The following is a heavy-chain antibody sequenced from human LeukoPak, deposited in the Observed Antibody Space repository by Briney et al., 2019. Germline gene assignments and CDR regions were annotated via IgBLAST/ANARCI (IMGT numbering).Heavy chain of an antibody. Sequence: GASVKVSCKNSGYTFTAFFMHWVRQAPGQGLEWMGWIKPDSGGTNYAQKFQGRVAMTRDTSISTAYMELSSLSTDDTAVYYCASVTYSDYNDFDYWGQGTLVTVSS. V-gene: IGHV1-2*02. D-gene: IGHD5-12*01. J-gene: IGHJ4*02. CDR2: IKPDSGGT. CDR1: GYTFTAFF. CDR3: ASVTYSDYNDFDY.